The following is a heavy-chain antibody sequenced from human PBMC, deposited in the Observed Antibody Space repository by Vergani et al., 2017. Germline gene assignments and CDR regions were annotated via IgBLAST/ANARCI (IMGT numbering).Heavy chain of an antibody. Sequence: EVQLVQSGAEVKKPGESLKISCQISGYSFTNYWIGWVRQMPGKGLEWMGIIHPADSDTRYSPSFQGQVTISLDKSISTAYLQRSSLRASDSAMYYCARLYGRDSGGSKYFDYWGQGTLVTVSS. CDR2: IHPADSDT. CDR1: GYSFTNYW. CDR3: ARLYGRDSGGSKYFDY. J-gene: IGHJ4*02. V-gene: IGHV5-51*01. D-gene: IGHD5-12*01.